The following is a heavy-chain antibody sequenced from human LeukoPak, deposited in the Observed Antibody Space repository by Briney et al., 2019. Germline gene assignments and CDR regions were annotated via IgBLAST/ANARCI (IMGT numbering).Heavy chain of an antibody. Sequence: ASVKVSCKASGYTFTSYDINWMRQATGQGLEWMGWMSPNSGNTGYAQKFQGRVTMTRDTSTGTAYLELSSLRSEDTAVYYCARERSIVANWFDPWGQGTLVTVSS. CDR1: GYTFTSYD. CDR2: MSPNSGNT. D-gene: IGHD6-6*01. J-gene: IGHJ5*02. CDR3: ARERSIVANWFDP. V-gene: IGHV1-8*01.